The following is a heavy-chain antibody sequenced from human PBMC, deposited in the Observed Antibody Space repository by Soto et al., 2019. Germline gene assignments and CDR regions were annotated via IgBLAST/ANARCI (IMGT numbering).Heavy chain of an antibody. CDR2: INSDGSST. CDR3: ASGYSYGGPFDY. V-gene: IGHV3-74*01. J-gene: IGHJ4*02. D-gene: IGHD5-18*01. Sequence: GGSLRLSCAASGLTFSSYWMHWVRQAPGKGLVWVSRINSDGSSTTYADSVKGRFTISRDNAKNTLYLQMNSLRADDTAVYYCASGYSYGGPFDYWGQGTLVTVSS. CDR1: GLTFSSYW.